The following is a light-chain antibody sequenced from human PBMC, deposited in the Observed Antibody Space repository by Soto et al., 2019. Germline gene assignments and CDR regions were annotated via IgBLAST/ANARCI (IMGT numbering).Light chain of an antibody. J-gene: IGKJ5*01. Sequence: ENVLTLSPDTLSLSPGERATLSCRDSQSIRSERLAWYQQKPGQAPRLVIFDASNRASGMPERFSGSGSGTDFTLTIARLEPEDFAVYYCQEYDGAPITFGLGTRLEIK. CDR1: QSIRSER. CDR3: QEYDGAPIT. V-gene: IGKV3-20*01. CDR2: DAS.